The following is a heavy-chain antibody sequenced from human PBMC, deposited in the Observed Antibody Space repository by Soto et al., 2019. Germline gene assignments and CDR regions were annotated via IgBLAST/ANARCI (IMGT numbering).Heavy chain of an antibody. CDR3: ATRSPFYGMDV. CDR1: VFTFSSYE. J-gene: IGHJ6*02. Sequence: SLRLSCSASVFTFSSYEMNWFRQAPGKGLEWVSYISSSGSTIYYADSVKGRFTISRDNAKNSLYLQMNSLRAEDTAVYYCATRSPFYGMDVWGQGTTVTVS. CDR2: ISSSGSTI. V-gene: IGHV3-48*03.